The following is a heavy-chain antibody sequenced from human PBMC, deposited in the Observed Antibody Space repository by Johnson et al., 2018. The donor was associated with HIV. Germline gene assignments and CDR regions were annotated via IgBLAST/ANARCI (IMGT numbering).Heavy chain of an antibody. CDR1: GFTFSDYY. CDR2: ISSSDSTI. Sequence: QVHLVESGGGLVKPGGSLRLSCVASGFTFSDYYMSWIRQAPGKGLEWISYISSSDSTIYSADSVQGRFTISRDNAKNSLYLQMNSLRVEDTAVYYCARDKYCSGGSCYLDAFDIWGQGTMVIVSS. CDR3: ARDKYCSGGSCYLDAFDI. J-gene: IGHJ3*02. D-gene: IGHD2-15*01. V-gene: IGHV3-11*04.